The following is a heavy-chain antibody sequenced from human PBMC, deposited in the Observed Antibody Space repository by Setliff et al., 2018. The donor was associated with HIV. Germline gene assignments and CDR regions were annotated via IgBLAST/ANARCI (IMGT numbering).Heavy chain of an antibody. CDR1: GGSFSDYS. J-gene: IGHJ1*01. V-gene: IGHV4-34*01. CDR3: ARGGYSYGFGRHRAYFQY. Sequence: PSETLSLTCAVYGGSFSDYSWTWIRQSPGKGLEWIGEINHSGGTNYNPSLKSRVTMSVDTSKNQFSLKVSAVTAADTAVFYCARGGYSYGFGRHRAYFQYWGQGTQVTVSS. CDR2: INHSGGT. D-gene: IGHD5-18*01.